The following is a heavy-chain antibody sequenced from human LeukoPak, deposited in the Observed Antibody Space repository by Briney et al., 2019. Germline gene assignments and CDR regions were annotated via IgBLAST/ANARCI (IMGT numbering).Heavy chain of an antibody. D-gene: IGHD2-8*01. CDR2: ISSSICYI. V-gene: IGHV3-21*01. Sequence: GGSLRLSCAASGFTFTSYSMNWVRPAPGRGLEWVSSISSSICYIYYADSVKGRFTISRDNAKNSLYLQMNSLRAEDTAVYYCATRGRSINGYWGQGTLVTVSS. J-gene: IGHJ4*02. CDR1: GFTFTSYS. CDR3: ATRGRSINGY.